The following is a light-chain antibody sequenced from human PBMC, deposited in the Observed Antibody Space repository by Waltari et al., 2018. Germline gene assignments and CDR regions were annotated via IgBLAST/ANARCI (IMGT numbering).Light chain of an antibody. CDR2: DAT. CDR1: QDVTNR. J-gene: IGKJ2*01. V-gene: IGKV3-15*01. Sequence: ETVMTHSPATLSVSPGERVTLSCRASQDVTNRLAWFQQKPGQAPRLLMFDATTRATDFPGRFSGSGSGTEFTLTISSLQSEDFAVYYCQQYNNWPRTFGQGTKLEI. CDR3: QQYNNWPRT.